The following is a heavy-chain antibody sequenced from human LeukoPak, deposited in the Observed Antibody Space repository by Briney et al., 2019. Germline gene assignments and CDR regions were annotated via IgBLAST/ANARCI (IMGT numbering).Heavy chain of an antibody. CDR3: AKDRLRYFDWLLNRDAFDI. CDR1: GITFSSYG. CDR2: IPYDGSNK. J-gene: IGHJ3*02. D-gene: IGHD3-9*01. Sequence: GGSLRLSCAASGITFSSYGMHWVRQAPGKGLEWEAVIPYDGSNKYYADSVKGRFTISRDNSKNTLYLQMNSLRAEDTAVYYCAKDRLRYFDWLLNRDAFDIWGQGTMVTVSS. V-gene: IGHV3-30*18.